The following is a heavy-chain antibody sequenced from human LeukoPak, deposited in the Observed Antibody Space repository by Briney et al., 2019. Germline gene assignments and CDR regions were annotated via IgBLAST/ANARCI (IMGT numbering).Heavy chain of an antibody. CDR3: ARTRARVGNWFDP. V-gene: IGHV4-34*01. D-gene: IGHD1-26*01. J-gene: IGHJ5*02. Sequence: SETLSLTCAVYGGSFSGYYWSWIRQPPGKGLEWIGEINHSGSTNYNPSLKSRVTISVDTSKNQFSLKLSSVTAADTAVYYCARTRARVGNWFDPWGQGMLVTVSS. CDR2: INHSGST. CDR1: GGSFSGYY.